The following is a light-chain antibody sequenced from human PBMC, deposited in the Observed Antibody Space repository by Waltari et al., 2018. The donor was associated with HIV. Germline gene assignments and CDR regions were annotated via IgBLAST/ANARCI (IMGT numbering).Light chain of an antibody. CDR2: ATS. CDR3: QQVNGYPLT. V-gene: IGKV1-9*01. Sequence: IQLTQSPSFLSAAVGDRVTITCRASQNIYSYLAWYQQKPGRAPQVLIYATSTLQSGVPSRFSGSGSGTEFALTITNLQPDDFATYYCQQVNGYPLTFGGGTTVEI. J-gene: IGKJ4*01. CDR1: QNIYSY.